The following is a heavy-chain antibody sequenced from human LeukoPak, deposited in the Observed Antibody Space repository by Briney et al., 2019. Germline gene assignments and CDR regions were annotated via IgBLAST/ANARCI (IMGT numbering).Heavy chain of an antibody. CDR2: IWYDGSYE. Sequence: GGSLRLSCVASGFTFTKYGVHWVRQAPGKGLEWVAVIWYDGSYEYYGDSVKGRFAISRDNSKNTVYLQMNSLRAGDTAVYFCARDGGGLAVRGWIDTWGQGTVVSVSS. CDR3: ARDGGGLAVRGWIDT. J-gene: IGHJ5*02. D-gene: IGHD3-10*01. V-gene: IGHV3-33*01. CDR1: GFTFTKYG.